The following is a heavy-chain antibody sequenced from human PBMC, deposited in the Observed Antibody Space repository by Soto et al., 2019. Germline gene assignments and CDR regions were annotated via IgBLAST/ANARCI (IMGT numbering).Heavy chain of an antibody. CDR2: ISYDGSTK. D-gene: IGHD2-21*01. J-gene: IGHJ4*02. V-gene: IGHV3-30-3*01. CDR3: ARPALVDNGYCVHYFDS. Sequence: QVQLVESGGGVVQPGRSLKVSCTASGFSFMTYPMNWVRQAPGKGLEWVAVISYDGSTKYYADSVKGRFTISRDNSKNTLYLNMNSLRVDDTAVYYCARPALVDNGYCVHYFDSWGQGTMVTVSS. CDR1: GFSFMTYP.